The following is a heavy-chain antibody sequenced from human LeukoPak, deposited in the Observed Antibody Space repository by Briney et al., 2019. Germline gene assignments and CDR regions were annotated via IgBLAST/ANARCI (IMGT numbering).Heavy chain of an antibody. Sequence: GGSLRLSCAASGFTFSSYAMHWVRQAPGKGLEWVAVISYDGSNKYYADSVKGRFTISRDNSKNTLYLQMNSLRAEDTAVYYCAKDQWMGWFDPWGQGTLVTVSS. J-gene: IGHJ5*02. V-gene: IGHV3-30*04. CDR1: GFTFSSYA. CDR3: AKDQWMGWFDP. D-gene: IGHD6-19*01. CDR2: ISYDGSNK.